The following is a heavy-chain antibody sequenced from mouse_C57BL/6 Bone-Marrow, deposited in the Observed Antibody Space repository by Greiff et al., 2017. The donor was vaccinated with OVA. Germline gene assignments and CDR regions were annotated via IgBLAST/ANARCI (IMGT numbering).Heavy chain of an antibody. CDR2: IWTGGGT. Sequence: VKLQESGPGLVAPSQSLSITCTVSGFSLTSYAISWVRQPPGKGLEWLGVIWTGGGTNYNSALKSRLSISKDNSKSQVFLKMNSLQTDDTARYYCAREPVVALYAMDYWGQGTSVTVSS. J-gene: IGHJ4*01. CDR1: GFSLTSYA. CDR3: AREPVVALYAMDY. D-gene: IGHD1-1*01. V-gene: IGHV2-9-1*01.